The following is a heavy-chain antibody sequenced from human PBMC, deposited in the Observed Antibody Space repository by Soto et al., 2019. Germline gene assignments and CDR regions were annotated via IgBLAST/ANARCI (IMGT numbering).Heavy chain of an antibody. J-gene: IGHJ4*02. CDR2: ISYDGSNK. V-gene: IGHV3-30-3*01. CDR3: ARDFMGYCSGGSCYDFDY. D-gene: IGHD2-15*01. CDR1: GFTFSSYA. Sequence: GGSLRLSCAASGFTFSSYAMHWVCQAPGKGLEWVAVISYDGSNKYYADSVKGRFTISRDNSKNTLYLQMNSLRAEDTAVYYCARDFMGYCSGGSCYDFDYWGQGTLVT.